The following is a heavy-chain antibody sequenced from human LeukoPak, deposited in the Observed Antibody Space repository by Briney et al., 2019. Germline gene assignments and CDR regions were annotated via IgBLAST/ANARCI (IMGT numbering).Heavy chain of an antibody. CDR2: IKSKTDGGTT. CDR1: GFTFNNAW. D-gene: IGHD3-16*01. CDR3: STDLGGGYDDAFDI. Sequence: GGSLRLSCAASGFTFNNAWMSWVRQAPGKGLEWVGRIKSKTDGGTTDYAAPVKGRFTISRDDSKNTLYLQMNSLKTEDTAVYYCSTDLGGGYDDAFDIWGQGTMVTVSS. V-gene: IGHV3-15*01. J-gene: IGHJ3*02.